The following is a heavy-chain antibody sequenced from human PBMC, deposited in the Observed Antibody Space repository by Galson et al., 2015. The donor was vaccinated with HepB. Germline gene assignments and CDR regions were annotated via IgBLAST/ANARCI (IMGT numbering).Heavy chain of an antibody. J-gene: IGHJ2*01. CDR3: ARDRDYVWGVRSWYFDL. CDR1: GGSFSGYY. D-gene: IGHD3-16*01. Sequence: ETLSLTCAVYGGSFSGYYWSWIRQPPGKGLEWIGEINHSGSTNYNPSLKSRVTISVDTSKNQFSLKLSSVTAADTAVYYCARDRDYVWGVRSWYFDLWGRGTLVTVSS. CDR2: INHSGST. V-gene: IGHV4-34*01.